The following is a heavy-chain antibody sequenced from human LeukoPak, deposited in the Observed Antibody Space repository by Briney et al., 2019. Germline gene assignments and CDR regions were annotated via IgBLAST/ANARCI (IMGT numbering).Heavy chain of an antibody. CDR1: GGSISSSNW. D-gene: IGHD4-23*01. Sequence: SETLSLTCAVSGGSISSSNWWSWVPQPPGKGLEWVGEIQHSGSTKYNPSLKSRVTISLDKSKNQSSLKLSSVTAAVTAVYYGAKAGYGANSPDYWGQGTRVTVSA. V-gene: IGHV4-4*02. J-gene: IGHJ4*02. CDR2: IQHSGST. CDR3: AKAGYGANSPDY.